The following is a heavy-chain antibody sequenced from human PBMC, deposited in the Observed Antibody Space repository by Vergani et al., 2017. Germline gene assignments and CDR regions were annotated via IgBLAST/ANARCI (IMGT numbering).Heavy chain of an antibody. CDR2: ISYDGSNK. D-gene: IGHD5-24*01. Sequence: QVQLVESGGGVVQPGRSLRLSCAASGFTFSSYAMHWVRQAPGKGLEWVAVISYDGSNKYYADSVKGRFTISRDNSKSTLYLQMNSLRAEDTAVYYCAREWMATSFDYWGQGTLVTVSS. CDR1: GFTFSSYA. V-gene: IGHV3-30-3*01. CDR3: AREWMATSFDY. J-gene: IGHJ4*02.